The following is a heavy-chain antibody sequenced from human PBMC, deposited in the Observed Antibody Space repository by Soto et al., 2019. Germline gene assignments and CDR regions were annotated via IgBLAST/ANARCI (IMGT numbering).Heavy chain of an antibody. CDR3: ARAFDDSSGYYGGLGY. J-gene: IGHJ4*02. V-gene: IGHV4-30-4*01. Sequence: QVQLQESGPGLVKPSQTLSLTCTVSGASISRGDYYWSWIRQPPGKGLEWIGYIYYRGDTYYNPSLKSRLTMSVDTSKNQLSLKLTSVTAADTAVYYCARAFDDSSGYYGGLGYWGQGTLVTVSS. CDR2: IYYRGDT. D-gene: IGHD3-22*01. CDR1: GASISRGDYY.